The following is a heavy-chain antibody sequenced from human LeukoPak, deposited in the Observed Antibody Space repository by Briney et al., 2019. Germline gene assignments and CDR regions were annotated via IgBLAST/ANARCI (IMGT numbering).Heavy chain of an antibody. CDR1: GYNFRDYY. D-gene: IGHD6-25*01. V-gene: IGHV1-2*02. CDR2: INPHSGGT. CDR3: ARVDRLYERTYPAGYDI. Sequence: SVKVSCKASGYNFRDYYIHWVRHAPGQGLEWMGWINPHSGGTRYAPKFQGRVTMSRDTSINTAYMELRRLRSDDTAVFYCARVDRLYERTYPAGYDIWGQGTRVTVSS. J-gene: IGHJ3*02.